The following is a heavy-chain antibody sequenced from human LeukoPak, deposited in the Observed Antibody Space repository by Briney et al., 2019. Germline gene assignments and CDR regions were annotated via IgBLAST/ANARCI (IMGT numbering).Heavy chain of an antibody. CDR3: ARHAPALGYCSSTSCPDGIDY. Sequence: PETLSLTCTVSGGSISSYYWSWIRQPPGKGLEWIGYIYYSGSTYYNPSLKSRVTISVDTSKNQFSLKLSSVTAADTAVYYCARHAPALGYCSSTSCPDGIDYWGQGTLVTVSS. V-gene: IGHV4-59*04. J-gene: IGHJ4*02. CDR1: GGSISSYY. CDR2: IYYSGST. D-gene: IGHD2-2*01.